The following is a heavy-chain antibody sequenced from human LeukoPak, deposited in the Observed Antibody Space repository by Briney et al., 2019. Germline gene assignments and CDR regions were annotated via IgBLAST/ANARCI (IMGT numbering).Heavy chain of an antibody. D-gene: IGHD4-17*01. V-gene: IGHV4-30-4*07. CDR2: IYYSGST. CDR3: ASTYGEGYMDV. J-gene: IGHJ6*03. Sequence: PSETLSLTCAVSGGSISSGGYSWSWIRQPPGKGLEWIGYIYYSGSTYYNPSLKSRVTISVDTSKNQFSLKLSSVTAADTAVYYCASTYGEGYMDVWGKGTTVTVSS. CDR1: GGSISSGGYS.